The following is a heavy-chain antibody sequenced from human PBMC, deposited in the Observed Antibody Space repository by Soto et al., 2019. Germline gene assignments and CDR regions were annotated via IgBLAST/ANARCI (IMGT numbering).Heavy chain of an antibody. D-gene: IGHD6-19*01. J-gene: IGHJ4*02. CDR1: GFSFGTFV. V-gene: IGHV3-23*01. Sequence: GGSLRLSCAASGFSFGTFVMAWFRQAPGGGLEWVASITDSGYTASYAETVEGRFTVSRDNSKNKLHLQMNDLRAEDTATYYCAKNGQWLATPPEAWGQGTLVTVSS. CDR2: ITDSGYTA. CDR3: AKNGQWLATPPEA.